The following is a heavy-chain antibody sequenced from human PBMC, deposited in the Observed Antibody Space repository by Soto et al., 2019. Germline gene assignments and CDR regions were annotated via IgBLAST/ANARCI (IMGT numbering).Heavy chain of an antibody. V-gene: IGHV4-39*02. Sequence: SETLSLTCSVSGGSISSPSYYWGWIRQPPGKGLEWIGSIYYSGNTYYNPSLKSRVTIFVDTSRNQFSLKVNSVTAADTAVYFCARDQLNYFDYWGQGTLVTVSS. CDR2: IYYSGNT. CDR3: ARDQLNYFDY. J-gene: IGHJ4*02. CDR1: GGSISSPSYY.